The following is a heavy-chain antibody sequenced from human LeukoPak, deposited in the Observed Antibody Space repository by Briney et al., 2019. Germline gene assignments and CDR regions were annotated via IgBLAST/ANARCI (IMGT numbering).Heavy chain of an antibody. J-gene: IGHJ5*02. CDR1: GDSIISGTYY. V-gene: IGHV4-31*03. CDR2: IHNSGST. D-gene: IGHD5-18*01. CDR3: ARQRGYNYGYALTKGPFDP. Sequence: SQTLSLTCTASGDSIISGTYYWSWIRQHPGKGLEWTGYIHNSGSTSYNPSLKSRLTISVDTSKNQFSLKLSSVTVADTAVYYCARQRGYNYGYALTKGPFDPWGQGILVTVSS.